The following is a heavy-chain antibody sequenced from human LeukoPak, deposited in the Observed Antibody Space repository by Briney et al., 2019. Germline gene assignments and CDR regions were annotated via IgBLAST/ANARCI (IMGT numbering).Heavy chain of an antibody. CDR1: GGSISSYY. V-gene: IGHV4-59*01. Sequence: SETLSLTCTVSGGSISSYYWSWIRQPVGKGLEWIGYIYYNESTNYNPSVKSRVTISADTSKNQFSLKLRSVTAADTAVYYCARGRWLVNYWGQGTLVTVSS. J-gene: IGHJ4*02. CDR3: ARGRWLVNY. CDR2: IYYNEST. D-gene: IGHD6-19*01.